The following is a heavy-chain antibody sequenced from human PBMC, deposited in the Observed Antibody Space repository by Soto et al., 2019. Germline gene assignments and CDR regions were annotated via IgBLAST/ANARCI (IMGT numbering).Heavy chain of an antibody. V-gene: IGHV1-3*01. CDR2: INAGNGNT. CDR3: ARGGFGELSLDY. CDR1: GYTFTSYA. J-gene: IGHJ4*02. Sequence: ASVKVSCKASGYTFTSYAMHLVRQAPGQRLEWMGWINAGNGNTKYSQKFQGRVTITRDTSASTAYMELSSLRSEDTAVYYCARGGFGELSLDYWGQGTLVTVSS. D-gene: IGHD3-10*01.